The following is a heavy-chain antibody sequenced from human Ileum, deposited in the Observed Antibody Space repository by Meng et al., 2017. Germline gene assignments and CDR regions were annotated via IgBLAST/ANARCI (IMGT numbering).Heavy chain of an antibody. J-gene: IGHJ5*01. CDR3: VRGVFDS. Sequence: EVQVLESGGGLARPGGSLRLSCAASGFAFHYFGMSWVRQAPGKGLEWVALINGGGGLTYYADSAKGRFTISRDNSKNTLHLQMNSLRPDDTATYYCVRGVFDSWGQGTLVTVSS. CDR2: INGGGGLT. CDR1: GFAFHYFG. V-gene: IGHV3-23*01.